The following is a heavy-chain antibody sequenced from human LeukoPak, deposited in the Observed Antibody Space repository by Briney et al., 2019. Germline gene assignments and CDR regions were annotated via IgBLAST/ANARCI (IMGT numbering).Heavy chain of an antibody. CDR3: AREGRDGYNYEFDY. V-gene: IGHV4-38-2*02. J-gene: IGHJ4*02. Sequence: SETLSLTCTVSGYSISSGYYWGWIRQPPGKGLEWIGSIYHSGSTYYNPSLKSRVTISVDTSKNQFSLKLSSVTAADTAVYYCAREGRDGYNYEFDYWGQGTLVTVSS. D-gene: IGHD5-24*01. CDR1: GYSISSGYY. CDR2: IYHSGST.